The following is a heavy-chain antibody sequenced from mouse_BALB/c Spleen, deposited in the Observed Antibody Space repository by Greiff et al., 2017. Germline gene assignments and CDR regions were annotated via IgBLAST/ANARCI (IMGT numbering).Heavy chain of an antibody. CDR1: GYTFTDYW. V-gene: IGHV1-69*01. Sequence: VQLQQPGAELVMPGASVKMSCKASGYTFTDYWMHWVKQRPGQGLEWIGAIDTSDSYTSYKQKFKGKATLTVDESSSTAYMQLSSLTSEDSAVYYCARSGFYYGYFAYWGQGTLVTVSA. D-gene: IGHD1-2*01. J-gene: IGHJ3*01. CDR2: IDTSDSYT. CDR3: ARSGFYYGYFAY.